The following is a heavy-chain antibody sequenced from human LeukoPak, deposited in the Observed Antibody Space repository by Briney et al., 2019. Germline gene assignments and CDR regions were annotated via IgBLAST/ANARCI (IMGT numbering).Heavy chain of an antibody. Sequence: GGSLRLSCAASGFTVSNNYMSWVRQAPGKGLEWVSYILNSGTTTYYADSVKGRFTISRDNAKNSLYLQMNSLRAEDTGVYYCARDPPDYWGQGILVTVSS. CDR3: ARDPPDY. CDR1: GFTVSNNY. CDR2: ILNSGTTT. J-gene: IGHJ4*02. V-gene: IGHV3-11*04.